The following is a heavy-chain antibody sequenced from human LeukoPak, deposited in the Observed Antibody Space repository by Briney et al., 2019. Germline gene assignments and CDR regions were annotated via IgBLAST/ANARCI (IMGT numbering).Heavy chain of an antibody. D-gene: IGHD4-17*01. Sequence: SVKVSCKASGGTFSSYAISWVRQAPGQGLEWMGGIIPIFGTANYAQKFQGRVTITTDESTSTACMELSSLRSEDTAVYYCARADYGDYGGFDYWGQGTLVTVSS. J-gene: IGHJ4*02. CDR3: ARADYGDYGGFDY. CDR1: GGTFSSYA. CDR2: IIPIFGTA. V-gene: IGHV1-69*05.